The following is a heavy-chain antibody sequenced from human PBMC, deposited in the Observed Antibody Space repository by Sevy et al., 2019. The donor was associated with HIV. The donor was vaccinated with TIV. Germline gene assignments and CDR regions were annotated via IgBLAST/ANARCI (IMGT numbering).Heavy chain of an antibody. Sequence: GGSLRLSCAASGFTFSSYSMNWVRQAPGKGLEWVSYISSSSSTIYYADSVKGRFTISRDNAKNSLYLQMNNLRDEDTAVYYCAREDYDFWSGYSRPHYYYYGMDVWGQGPTVTVSS. D-gene: IGHD3-3*01. CDR2: ISSSSSTI. V-gene: IGHV3-48*02. J-gene: IGHJ6*02. CDR1: GFTFSSYS. CDR3: AREDYDFWSGYSRPHYYYYGMDV.